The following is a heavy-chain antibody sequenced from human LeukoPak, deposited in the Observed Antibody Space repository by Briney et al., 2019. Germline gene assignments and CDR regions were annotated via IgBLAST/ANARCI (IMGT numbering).Heavy chain of an antibody. Sequence: GGSLRLSGAASGFTFDDYAIHWVRQAPGKGLEWVSGISWNSGSVAYADSVRGRFTISRDNAKNSLYLQMNSLRPEDTALYYCVKDDRSGWYFDLWGRGTPVTVSS. CDR3: VKDDRSGWYFDL. CDR1: GFTFDDYA. V-gene: IGHV3-9*01. CDR2: ISWNSGSV. D-gene: IGHD3-22*01. J-gene: IGHJ2*01.